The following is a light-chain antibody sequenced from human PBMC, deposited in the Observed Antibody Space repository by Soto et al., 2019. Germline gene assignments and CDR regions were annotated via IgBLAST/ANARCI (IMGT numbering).Light chain of an antibody. V-gene: IGKV3-20*01. CDR3: KQYARPPFA. J-gene: IGKJ2*01. Sequence: EIVLTQSPGTLSLSPGERATLSCRASQRISNSYLAWYQQKPGQAPRLLLYDASSRATGIADRVSGSGSGTDFTLTISRLEPEDFAVYYCKQYARPPFAFGQGTKVEIK. CDR2: DAS. CDR1: QRISNSY.